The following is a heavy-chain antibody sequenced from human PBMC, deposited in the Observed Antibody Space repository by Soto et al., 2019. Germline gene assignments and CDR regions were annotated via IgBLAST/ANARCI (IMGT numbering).Heavy chain of an antibody. V-gene: IGHV3-23*01. Sequence: GGCMKIACAASGFTFKIYALSWVRQAPGKGLEWVSAISGSGGSTYYADSVKGRFTVSRDNAKNTLYLQMNSLRAEDTAVYYCATAEVDYWGPGTLVTVSS. CDR3: ATAEVDY. CDR1: GFTFKIYA. J-gene: IGHJ4*02. CDR2: ISGSGGST.